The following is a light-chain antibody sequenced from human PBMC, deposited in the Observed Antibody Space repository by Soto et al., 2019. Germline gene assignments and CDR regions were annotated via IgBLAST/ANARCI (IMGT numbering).Light chain of an antibody. Sequence: EIVLTQSARTLSLSPGERATLSWRASQSVSSNLAWYQQKPGQAPRLLIYGASSRATGIPDRFSGSGSGTDFTLTINRLETEDFAVYYCQQYDSSPRTFGQGTKVDI. CDR1: QSVSSN. V-gene: IGKV3-20*01. J-gene: IGKJ1*01. CDR2: GAS. CDR3: QQYDSSPRT.